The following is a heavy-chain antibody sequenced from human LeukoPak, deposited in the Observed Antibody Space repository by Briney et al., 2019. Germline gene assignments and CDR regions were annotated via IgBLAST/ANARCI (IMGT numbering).Heavy chain of an antibody. Sequence: GGSLRLSCAASGFTFSSYSMNWVRQAPGKGLEWVSYISSSSSTIYYADSVKGRFTISRDNAKNSLYLQMNSLRAEDTAVCYCARSGGKKGYYYGMDVWGQGTTVTVSS. CDR2: ISSSSSTI. J-gene: IGHJ6*02. CDR1: GFTFSSYS. V-gene: IGHV3-48*01. CDR3: ARSGGKKGYYYGMDV.